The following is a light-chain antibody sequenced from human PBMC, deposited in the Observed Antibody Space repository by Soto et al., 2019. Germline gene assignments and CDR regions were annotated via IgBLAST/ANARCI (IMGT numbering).Light chain of an antibody. CDR3: QQLNT. CDR1: QSISTY. V-gene: IGKV1-39*01. CDR2: AAS. J-gene: IGKJ5*01. Sequence: DIEMTQSPSSLSASVGDRVTITCRTSQSISTYLNWYQQKSEKAPKLLIYAASSLESGVPSRFSGSGSGTDFTLTISSLQPEDFATYYCQQLNTFGQGTRLEIK.